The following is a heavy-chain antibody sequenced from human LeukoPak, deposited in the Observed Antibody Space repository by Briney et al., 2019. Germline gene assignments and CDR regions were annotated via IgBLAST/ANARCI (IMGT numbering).Heavy chain of an antibody. D-gene: IGHD3-10*01. CDR3: ARGRFGPIPFDY. V-gene: IGHV4-59*01. Sequence: SETLSLTCTVSGGSISSYYWSWIRQPPGKGLEWIGYIYYSGSTNYNPSLKSRVTISVDTSKNQFSLKLSSVTAADTAMYYCARGRFGPIPFDYWGQGTLVTVSS. J-gene: IGHJ4*02. CDR2: IYYSGST. CDR1: GGSISSYY.